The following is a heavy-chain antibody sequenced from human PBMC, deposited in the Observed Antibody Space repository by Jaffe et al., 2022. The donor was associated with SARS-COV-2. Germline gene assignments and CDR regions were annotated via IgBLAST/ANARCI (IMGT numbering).Heavy chain of an antibody. CDR3: ALSGSYHTDAFDM. J-gene: IGHJ3*02. Sequence: QVQVQESGPGLVKPSETLSLTCTVSGDSISSYYWSWIRQPPGKGLEWIGYIYYSGSTKYNPSLKSRVTISIDTSKNQFSLKLSSVTAADTAVYYCALSGSYHTDAFDMWGQGTMVTVSS. CDR2: IYYSGST. CDR1: GDSISSYY. D-gene: IGHD1-26*01. V-gene: IGHV4-59*01.